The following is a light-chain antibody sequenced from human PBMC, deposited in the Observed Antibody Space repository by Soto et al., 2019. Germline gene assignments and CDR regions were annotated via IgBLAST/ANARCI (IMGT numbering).Light chain of an antibody. Sequence: DIQMTQSPSTLSGSVGDRVTLTCRASQTISSWLAWYQQKPGKAPKLLIYKASTLKSGVPSRFSGSGSGTEFTITISSLQLDDFGTYYCQHYNSYSEAFGQGTKVELK. CDR3: QHYNSYSEA. V-gene: IGKV1-5*03. CDR1: QTISSW. CDR2: KAS. J-gene: IGKJ1*01.